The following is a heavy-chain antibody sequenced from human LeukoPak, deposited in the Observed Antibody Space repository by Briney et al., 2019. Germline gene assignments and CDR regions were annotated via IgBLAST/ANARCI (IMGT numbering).Heavy chain of an antibody. Sequence: SETLSLTCTVSGGSINSYYWSWIRQPPGKGLEWIGYIYHRGSTNYNPSLKSRVTILVDTSKNQFSLKLSSVTAADTAVYYCAREASRGNYYYYYMDVWGKGTTVTVSS. V-gene: IGHV4-59*12. CDR2: IYHRGST. J-gene: IGHJ6*03. CDR1: GGSINSYY. CDR3: AREASRGNYYYYYMDV.